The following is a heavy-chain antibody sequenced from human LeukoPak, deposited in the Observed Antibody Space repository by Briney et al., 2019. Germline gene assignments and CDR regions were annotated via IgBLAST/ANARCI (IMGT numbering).Heavy chain of an antibody. CDR1: GFTFSSYW. D-gene: IGHD3-22*01. V-gene: IGHV3-7*01. CDR3: ARQESPMIVVVPSYYFDY. Sequence: GGSLRLSCAASGFTFSSYWMSWVRQAPGKGLEGVDNIKQDGSEKYYVYSVKGRFTIARDNAKNSLYLQMNSLRAEDTAVYYCARQESPMIVVVPSYYFDYWGQGTLVTVSS. CDR2: IKQDGSEK. J-gene: IGHJ4*02.